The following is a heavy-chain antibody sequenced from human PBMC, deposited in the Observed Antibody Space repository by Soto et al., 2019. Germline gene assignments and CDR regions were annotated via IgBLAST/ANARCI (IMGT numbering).Heavy chain of an antibody. D-gene: IGHD1-26*01. CDR1: GFTFSGYC. Sequence: GGSLRLSCAASGFTFSGYCMHWVRQVPGKGLVWVSRVNSDGSSRSYADAVKGRFTISRDNAKNTLHLQMNSLRAEDTAVYYCARVGLGAFDAFDVWGQGTLVTVSS. J-gene: IGHJ3*01. CDR3: ARVGLGAFDAFDV. CDR2: VNSDGSSR. V-gene: IGHV3-74*01.